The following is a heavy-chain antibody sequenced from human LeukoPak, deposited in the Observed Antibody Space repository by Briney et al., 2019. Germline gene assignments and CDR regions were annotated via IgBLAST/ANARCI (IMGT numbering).Heavy chain of an antibody. V-gene: IGHV4-30-2*05. CDR2: IYHSGST. CDR1: GGSISSGGYY. D-gene: IGHD2-2*01. J-gene: IGHJ4*02. CDR3: ARRVVPAARMSFDY. Sequence: SQTLSLTCTVSGGSISSGGYYWSWIRQPPGKGLEWIGYIYHSGSTYYNPSLKSRVTISVDTSKNQFSLKLSSVTAADTAVYYCARRVVPAARMSFDYWGQGTLVTVSS.